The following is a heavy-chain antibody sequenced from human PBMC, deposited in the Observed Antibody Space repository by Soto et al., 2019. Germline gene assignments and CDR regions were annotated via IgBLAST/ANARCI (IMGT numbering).Heavy chain of an antibody. J-gene: IGHJ4*02. V-gene: IGHV1-18*01. CDR2: SSGYNGYP. D-gene: IGHD6-19*01. Sequence: QVQLVQSGAEVRKPGDSVTVSCKTSGYIFTNYVVAWVRQAPGQALELVALSSGYNGYPKHTQNFQGRATVSADAATITGYMELRNLRSDDTAVYYYASASAGALYDFCGQGTRVTVSS. CDR1: GYIFTNYV. CDR3: ASASAGALYDF.